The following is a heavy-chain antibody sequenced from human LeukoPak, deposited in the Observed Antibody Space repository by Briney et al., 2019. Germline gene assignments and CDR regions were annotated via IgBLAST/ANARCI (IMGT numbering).Heavy chain of an antibody. CDR1: GFTFSSYA. Sequence: PGGSLRLSCAASGFTFSSYAMSWVRQAPGKGLEWVANIKQDGSKKYYVDSVKGRFTISRDNAKNSLYLQMNSLRAEDTAVYYCARVKRGYSDYGLIWYFDLWGRGTLVTVSS. CDR2: IKQDGSKK. J-gene: IGHJ2*01. CDR3: ARVKRGYSDYGLIWYFDL. D-gene: IGHD5-12*01. V-gene: IGHV3-7*01.